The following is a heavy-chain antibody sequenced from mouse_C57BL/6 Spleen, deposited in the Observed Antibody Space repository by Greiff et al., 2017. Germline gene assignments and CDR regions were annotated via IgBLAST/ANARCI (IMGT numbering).Heavy chain of an antibody. V-gene: IGHV5-9*01. Sequence: EVMLVESGGGLVKPGGSLKLSCAASGFTFSSYTMSWVRQTPEKRLEWVATISGGGGNTYYPDSVKGRFTISRDNAKNTLYLQMSSLRSEDTALYYCARRDYGSNLAYWGQGTLVTVSA. D-gene: IGHD1-1*01. CDR3: ARRDYGSNLAY. J-gene: IGHJ3*01. CDR2: ISGGGGNT. CDR1: GFTFSSYT.